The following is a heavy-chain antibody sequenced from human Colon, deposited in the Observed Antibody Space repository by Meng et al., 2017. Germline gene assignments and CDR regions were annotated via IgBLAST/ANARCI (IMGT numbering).Heavy chain of an antibody. CDR1: GGSISSSNW. CDR2: IYHSGST. J-gene: IGHJ4*02. V-gene: IGHV4-4*02. Sequence: QVQQEEPGPGQVKPSGTLALPCAVPGGSISSSNWWSWVRQPPGKGLEWIGEIYHSGSTNYNPSLKSRVTISVDKSKNQFSLKLSSVTAADTAVYYCASGRKYCSSTSCYGQFDYWGQGTLVTVSS. D-gene: IGHD2-2*01. CDR3: ASGRKYCSSTSCYGQFDY.